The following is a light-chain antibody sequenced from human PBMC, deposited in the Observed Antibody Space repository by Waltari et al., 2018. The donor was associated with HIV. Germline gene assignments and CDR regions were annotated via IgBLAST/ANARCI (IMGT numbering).Light chain of an antibody. CDR2: GKN. Sequence: QSVLTQPPSTSGTPGQRVTISCSGSSSNIGSNTVSWFQQPPGKAPKVRIYGKNQPPSGVPDRFSGSKSRTSASLAIGGLQSEDEADYYCASWDDSLNGPVFGGGTTLTVL. V-gene: IGLV1-44*01. J-gene: IGLJ2*01. CDR1: SSNIGSNT. CDR3: ASWDDSLNGPV.